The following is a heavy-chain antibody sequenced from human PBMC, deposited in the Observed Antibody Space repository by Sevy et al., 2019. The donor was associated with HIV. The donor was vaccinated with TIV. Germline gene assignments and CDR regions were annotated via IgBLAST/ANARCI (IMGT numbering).Heavy chain of an antibody. D-gene: IGHD5-12*01. CDR2: FDPEDGET. V-gene: IGHV1-24*01. J-gene: IGHJ3*02. CDR3: ATPKYVGYDYESLDI. CDR1: GYTLTKLS. Sequence: ASVKVSCKVSGYTLTKLSMHWVRQAPGKGLEWMGGFDPEDGETIYAQKFQGRVTMTEDTPTDTAYMERSSLRSEDTAVYYCATPKYVGYDYESLDIWGQGTMVTVSS.